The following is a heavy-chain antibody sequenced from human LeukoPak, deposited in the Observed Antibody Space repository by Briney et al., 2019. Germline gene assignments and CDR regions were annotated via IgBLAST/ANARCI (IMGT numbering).Heavy chain of an antibody. CDR3: ARDDSGRSSGYFEFYHGMDV. V-gene: IGHV4-61*01. CDR1: GGSVSSGSYY. D-gene: IGHD6-19*01. J-gene: IGHJ6*02. CDR2: IYNSGST. Sequence: SETLSLTCTVSGGSVSSGSYYWSWIRQPPGKGLEWIGYIYNSGSTNYNPSLKSRITMPVDTSKNQFSLKLSSVTAADTAVYYCARDDSGRSSGYFEFYHGMDVWGQGTTVTVSS.